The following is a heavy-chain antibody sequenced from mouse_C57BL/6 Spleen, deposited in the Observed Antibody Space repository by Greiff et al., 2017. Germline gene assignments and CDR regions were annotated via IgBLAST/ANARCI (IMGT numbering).Heavy chain of an antibody. V-gene: IGHV1-82*01. CDR1: GYAFSSSW. J-gene: IGHJ1*03. CDR3: ATSYYGGNFDV. CDR2: IYPGDGDT. Sequence: QVQLKQSGPELVKPGASVKISCKASGYAFSSSWMNWVKQRPGKGLEWIGRIYPGDGDTNYNGKFKGKATLTADKSSSTAYMQLSSLTSEDSAVYFCATSYYGGNFDVWGTGTTVTVSS. D-gene: IGHD1-1*01.